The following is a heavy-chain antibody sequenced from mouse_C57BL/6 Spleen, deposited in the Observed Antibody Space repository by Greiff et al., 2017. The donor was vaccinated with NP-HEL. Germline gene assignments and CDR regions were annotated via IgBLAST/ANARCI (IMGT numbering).Heavy chain of an antibody. V-gene: IGHV1-42*01. J-gene: IGHJ3*01. D-gene: IGHD2-2*01. CDR2: INPSTGGT. CDR1: GYSFTGYY. Sequence: EVQLVESGPELVKPGASVKISCKASGYSFTGYYMNWVKQSPEKSLEWIGEINPSTGGTTYNQKFKAKATLTVDKSSSTAYMQLKSLTSEDSAVYYCARGGYLFAYWGQGTLVTVSA. CDR3: ARGGYLFAY.